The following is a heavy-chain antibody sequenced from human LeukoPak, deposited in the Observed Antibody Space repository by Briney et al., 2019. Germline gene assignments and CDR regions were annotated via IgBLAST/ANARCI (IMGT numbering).Heavy chain of an antibody. CDR1: GGSFSSSSYY. CDR2: MYYSGST. Sequence: PSETLSLTCTVSGGSFSSSSYYWGWIRQPPGKGLEWIGSMYYSGSTYYNASLRSRVTISVDTSKNQFSLKLSSVTAADTAVYYCASALIVVVPAASLGAFDVWGQGTMVTVSS. CDR3: ASALIVVVPAASLGAFDV. D-gene: IGHD2-2*01. V-gene: IGHV4-39*01. J-gene: IGHJ3*01.